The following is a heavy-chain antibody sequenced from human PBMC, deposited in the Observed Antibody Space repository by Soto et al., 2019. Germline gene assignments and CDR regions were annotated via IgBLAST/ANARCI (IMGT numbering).Heavy chain of an antibody. D-gene: IGHD1-26*01. CDR3: AHAYGGRSLY. V-gene: IGHV2-5*02. J-gene: IGHJ4*02. CDR2: IYWDDSK. Sequence: QITLKESGPTLVKPTQTLTLTCTFSGFSLTTDRVGVGWIRQPPGEALEWLAVIYWDDSKTYRPSLDSRLTITKDTSKNRVALTMTNIDSLDTLTYYCAHAYGGRSLYWGQGTLVTVSS. CDR1: GFSLTTDRVG.